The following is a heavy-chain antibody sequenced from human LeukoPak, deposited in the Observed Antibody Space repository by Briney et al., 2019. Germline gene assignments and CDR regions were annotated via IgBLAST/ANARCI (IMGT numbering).Heavy chain of an antibody. V-gene: IGHV1-18*01. CDR2: ISAYNGNT. CDR1: GYTFTSYG. CDR3: ARGPRLWIQLSHYPYYYGMDV. J-gene: IGHJ6*02. D-gene: IGHD5-18*01. Sequence: ASVKVSCKASGYTFTSYGISWVRQAPGQGLEWMGWISAYNGNTNYAQKLQGRVTMTTDTSTSTAYMELSSLRSEDTAVYYCARGPRLWIQLSHYPYYYGMDVWGQGTTVTVSS.